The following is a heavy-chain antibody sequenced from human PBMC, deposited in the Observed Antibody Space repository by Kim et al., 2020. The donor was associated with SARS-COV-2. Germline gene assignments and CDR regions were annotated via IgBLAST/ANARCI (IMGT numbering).Heavy chain of an antibody. CDR2: ISWNGGIL. CDR1: GFAFGDYG. Sequence: GGSLRLSCVASGFAFGDYGMHWVRQGPGKGLEWVSSISWNGGILDYADSVKGRVTISRDNAKNSLYVQMNSLRTDDTALYYCVKDRGEMVRGVMAHPEYGGQGTPVTVPS. V-gene: IGHV3-9*01. D-gene: IGHD3-10*01. CDR3: VKDRGEMVRGVMAHPEY. J-gene: IGHJ4*02.